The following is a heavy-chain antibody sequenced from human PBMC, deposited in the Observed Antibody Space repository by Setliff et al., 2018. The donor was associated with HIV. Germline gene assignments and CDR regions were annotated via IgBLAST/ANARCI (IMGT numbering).Heavy chain of an antibody. CDR1: GFSFSSYW. CDR2: IGPVGTST. D-gene: IGHD2-21*02. J-gene: IGHJ6*03. Sequence: HPGGSLRLSCAASGFSFSSYWMHWVRQAPGKGLEWVSAIGPVGTSTYYADSVKGRFTISRDNSKNTLFLQMNSLRAEDTAIYYCAKSGCGGDCYTNYYYYYYMDVWGKGTTVTV. CDR3: AKSGCGGDCYTNYYYYYYMDV. V-gene: IGHV3-23*01.